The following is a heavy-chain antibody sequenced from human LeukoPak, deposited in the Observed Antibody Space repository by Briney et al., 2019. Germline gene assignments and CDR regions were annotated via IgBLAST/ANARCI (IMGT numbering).Heavy chain of an antibody. CDR2: IYYSGST. Sequence: SSETLSLTCTVSGGSISSYYWSWIRQPPGKGLEWIGYIYYSGSTNYNPSLKSRVTISVDTSKNQFSLKLSSVTAADTAVYYCASSLGDLGYYYYGMDVWGQGTTVTVSS. V-gene: IGHV4-59*01. J-gene: IGHJ6*02. D-gene: IGHD4-17*01. CDR3: ASSLGDLGYYYYGMDV. CDR1: GGSISSYY.